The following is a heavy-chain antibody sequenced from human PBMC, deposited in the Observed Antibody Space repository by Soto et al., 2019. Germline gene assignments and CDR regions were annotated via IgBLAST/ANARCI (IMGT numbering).Heavy chain of an antibody. CDR3: SRDAGVSAEMFDY. CDR1: GFRFGNYG. CDR2: ISAYADNR. V-gene: IGHV3-23*01. J-gene: IGHJ4*01. D-gene: IGHD2-8*01. Sequence: GGSLRLSCAAFGFRFGNYGMAWVRQGPGKGLQWVATISAYADNRHYADSVKGRFSISRDYSTNTMYLHMNSLRGDDSAVYFCSRDAGVSAEMFDYWGRGTQVTVSS.